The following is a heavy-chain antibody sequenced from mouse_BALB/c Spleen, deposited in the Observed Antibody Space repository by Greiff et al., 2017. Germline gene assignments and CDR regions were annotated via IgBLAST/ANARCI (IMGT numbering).Heavy chain of an antibody. J-gene: IGHJ3*01. D-gene: IGHD1-1*02. CDR2: ISNLAYSI. Sequence: EVHLVESGGGLVQPGGSRKLSCAASGFTFSDYGMAWVRQAPGKGPEWVAFISNLAYSIYYADTVTGRFTISRENAKNTLYLEMSSLRSEDTAMYYCARGGGPIYPWFAYWGQGTLVTVSA. CDR1: GFTFSDYG. V-gene: IGHV5-15*02. CDR3: ARGGGPIYPWFAY.